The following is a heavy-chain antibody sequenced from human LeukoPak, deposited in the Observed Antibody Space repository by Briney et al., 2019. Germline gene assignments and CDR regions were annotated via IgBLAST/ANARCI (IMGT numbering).Heavy chain of an antibody. V-gene: IGHV4-39*01. Sequence: PSETLSLTCTVSGGSISSSSYYWGWIRQPPGKGLEWIGSIYYSGSTYYNPSLKSRVTISVDTSKNQFSLELSSVTAADTAVYYCARHFLLPYYFDYWGQGTLVTVSS. CDR3: ARHFLLPYYFDY. D-gene: IGHD2/OR15-2a*01. CDR1: GGSISSSSYY. CDR2: IYYSGST. J-gene: IGHJ4*02.